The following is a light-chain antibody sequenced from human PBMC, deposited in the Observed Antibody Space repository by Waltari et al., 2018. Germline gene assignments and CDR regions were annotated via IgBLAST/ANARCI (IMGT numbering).Light chain of an antibody. CDR3: QQYYSTPPT. J-gene: IGKJ1*01. CDR2: WAS. V-gene: IGKV4-1*01. Sequence: DIVMTQSPDSLAVSLGERATIPCKSSQSVLYSSNNKNYLAWYQQKPGQPPKLLICWASIRESGVPDRFSGSGSGTDFTLTISSLQAEDVAVYYCQQYYSTPPTFGQGTKVEIK. CDR1: QSVLYSSNNKNY.